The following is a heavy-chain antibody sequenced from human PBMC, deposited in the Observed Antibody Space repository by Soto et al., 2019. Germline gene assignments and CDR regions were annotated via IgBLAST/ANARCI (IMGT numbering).Heavy chain of an antibody. CDR2: IYYSGSA. Sequence: PSETLSLTCTVSGGSISSGDYYWSWIRQPPGKGLEWIGYIYYSGSAYYNPSLKSRVTISVDTAKNQFSLKLSSVTAADTAVYYWARGRDDFWSGYYGYGMDVWGQGTTVTVSS. D-gene: IGHD3-3*01. CDR3: ARGRDDFWSGYYGYGMDV. J-gene: IGHJ6*02. CDR1: GGSISSGDYY. V-gene: IGHV4-30-4*01.